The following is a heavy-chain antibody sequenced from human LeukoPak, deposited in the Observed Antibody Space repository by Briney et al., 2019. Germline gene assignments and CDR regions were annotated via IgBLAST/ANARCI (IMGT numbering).Heavy chain of an antibody. J-gene: IGHJ4*02. CDR1: GFTFSSYS. Sequence: GSLRLSCAASGFTFSSYSMSWVRQAPGKGREWLGEINHSGSTNYNPSLKSRITISVDTSKNQFSLKLSSVTAADTAVYYCAKEPNVEYFDYWGQGTLVTVSS. V-gene: IGHV4-34*01. CDR2: INHSGST. D-gene: IGHD5-24*01. CDR3: AKEPNVEYFDY.